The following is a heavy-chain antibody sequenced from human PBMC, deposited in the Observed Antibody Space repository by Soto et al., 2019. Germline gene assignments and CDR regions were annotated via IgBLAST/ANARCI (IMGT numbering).Heavy chain of an antibody. CDR3: ARAARRVAGYYYYGMDV. D-gene: IGHD6-6*01. CDR2: IDQSASQT. V-gene: IGHV5-10-1*01. J-gene: IGHJ6*02. CDR1: GYSCAGYW. Sequence: PGESMKISGKGFGYSCAGYWITWVRQKPRKCREWMGRIDQSASQTYYRQSFRGPVTISVTKSIWTAYLHWSSVKAAGTAMYYCARAARRVAGYYYYGMDVWGQGSTVTVSS.